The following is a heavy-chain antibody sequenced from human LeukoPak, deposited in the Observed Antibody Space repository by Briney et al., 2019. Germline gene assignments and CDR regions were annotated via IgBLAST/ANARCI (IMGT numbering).Heavy chain of an antibody. CDR3: ARGPDYGDADF. J-gene: IGHJ4*02. CDR1: GYKFMDYG. CDR2: ISGYNGDT. Sequence: ASVTVSCKASGYKFMDYGISWVRQAPGQGLEWMGWISGYNGDTNYAQSFQGRVTMTSDTSTSVAHLDLRSLGSGDTAVYYCARGPDYGDADFWGQGTLVTVSS. D-gene: IGHD4-17*01. V-gene: IGHV1-18*01.